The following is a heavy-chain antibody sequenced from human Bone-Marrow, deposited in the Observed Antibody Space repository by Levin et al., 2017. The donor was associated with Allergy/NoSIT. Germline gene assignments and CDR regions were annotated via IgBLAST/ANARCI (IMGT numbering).Heavy chain of an antibody. J-gene: IGHJ3*02. V-gene: IGHV3-66*01. Sequence: PGGSLRLSCAASGFTVSSNYMSWVRQAPGKGLEWVSVIYSGGSTYYADSVKGRFTISRDNSKNTLFLQMNSLSAEDTAVYYCARDAHLGYYDEGGDACDIWGQGTMVTVSS. D-gene: IGHD3-22*01. CDR2: IYSGGST. CDR3: ARDAHLGYYDEGGDACDI. CDR1: GFTVSSNY.